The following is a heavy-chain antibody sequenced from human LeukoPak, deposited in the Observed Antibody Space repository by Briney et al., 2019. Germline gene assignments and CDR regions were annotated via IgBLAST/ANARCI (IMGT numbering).Heavy chain of an antibody. J-gene: IGHJ4*02. V-gene: IGHV4-61*01. CDR3: ARGGDFYDSSGYYSYYFDY. CDR1: GGSISSGSYY. D-gene: IGHD3-22*01. Sequence: SETLSLTCTVSGGSISSGSYYWSWIRQPPGKGLEWIGYIYYSGSTNYNPSLKSRVTISVDTSKNQFSLKLSSVAAAGTAVYYCARGGDFYDSSGYYSYYFDYSGQGTLVTGSS. CDR2: IYYSGST.